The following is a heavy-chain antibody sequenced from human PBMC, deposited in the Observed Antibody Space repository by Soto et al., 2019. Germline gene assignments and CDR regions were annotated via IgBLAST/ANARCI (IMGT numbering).Heavy chain of an antibody. CDR2: IYHGGTT. V-gene: IGHV4-38-2*02. J-gene: IGHJ4*03. Sequence: SATLSLTCTVSGDSISSGSYWGWIRQPPGEGPEWIASIYHGGTTFYNPSLKSRVSISVDSSKNQFSLSLTSVTAADTATYYCARVHVMVVAGSTFDYWGPGTLVTVSS. D-gene: IGHD6-19*01. CDR1: GDSISSGSY. CDR3: ARVHVMVVAGSTFDY.